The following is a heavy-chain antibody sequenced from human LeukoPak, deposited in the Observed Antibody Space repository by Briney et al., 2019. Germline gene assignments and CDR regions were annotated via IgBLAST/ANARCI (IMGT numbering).Heavy chain of an antibody. CDR2: ISGSGGST. CDR1: GFTFSSYA. CDR3: AKAHLGQVAAMIDY. V-gene: IGHV3-23*01. D-gene: IGHD6-19*01. Sequence: GGSLRLSCAASGFTFSSYAMSWVRQAPGKGLEWVSAISGSGGSTYYADSVKGRFTISRDNSKNTLHLQMNSLRAEDTAVYYCAKAHLGQVAAMIDYWGQGTLVTVSS. J-gene: IGHJ4*02.